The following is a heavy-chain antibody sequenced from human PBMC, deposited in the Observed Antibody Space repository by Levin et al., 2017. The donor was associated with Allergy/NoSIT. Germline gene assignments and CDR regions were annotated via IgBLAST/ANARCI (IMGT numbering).Heavy chain of an antibody. CDR1: GFTFSNAW. CDR2: IKSKTDGETT. CDR3: TTEGDYYRSGSYFDY. V-gene: IGHV3-15*01. J-gene: IGHJ4*02. D-gene: IGHD3-10*01. Sequence: GESLKISCAASGFTFSNAWMSWVRQAPGKGLEWVGRIKSKTDGETTDYAAPVKGRFTISRDDSKNTLYLQMNSLKTEDTAVYFCTTEGDYYRSGSYFDYWGQGALVTVSS.